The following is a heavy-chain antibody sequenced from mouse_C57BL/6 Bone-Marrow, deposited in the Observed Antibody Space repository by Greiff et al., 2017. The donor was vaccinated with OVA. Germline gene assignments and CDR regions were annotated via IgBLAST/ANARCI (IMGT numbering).Heavy chain of an antibody. CDR3: AGRRFITTVVRYFDV. J-gene: IGHJ1*03. CDR1: GYTFTSYG. Sequence: QVQLQQSGAELARPGASVKLSCKASGYTFTSYGISWVKQRTGQGLEWIGEIYPRSGNTYYNEKFKGKATLPADKSSSTAYMELSSLTSEDSAVYLCAGRRFITTVVRYFDVWGTGTTVTVSS. D-gene: IGHD1-1*01. V-gene: IGHV1-81*01. CDR2: IYPRSGNT.